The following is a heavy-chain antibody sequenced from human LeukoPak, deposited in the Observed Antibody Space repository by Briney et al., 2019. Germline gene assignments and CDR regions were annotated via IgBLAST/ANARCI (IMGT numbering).Heavy chain of an antibody. D-gene: IGHD5-24*01. J-gene: IGHJ4*02. CDR2: ISGSGGST. V-gene: IGHV3-23*01. Sequence: GGSLRLSCAASGFTFSGYAMSWVRQAPGKGLEWVSTISGSGGSTYYADSVKGRFTISRDNSKNTLYLQMNSLRTEDTAVYYCAKRDGYNSGPFDYWGQGTLVTVSS. CDR3: AKRDGYNSGPFDY. CDR1: GFTFSGYA.